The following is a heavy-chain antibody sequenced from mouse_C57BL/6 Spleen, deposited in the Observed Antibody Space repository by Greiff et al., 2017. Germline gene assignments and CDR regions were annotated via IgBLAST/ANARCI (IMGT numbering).Heavy chain of an antibody. CDR1: GYTFTDYY. Sequence: VQLQQSGPELVKPGASVKISCKASGYTFTDYYMNWVKQSHGKSLEWIGDINPNNGGTSYNQKFKGKATLTVDKSSSTAYMELRSLTSEDSAVYYCARTDYGSPFADWGQGTLVTVSA. D-gene: IGHD1-1*01. V-gene: IGHV1-26*01. CDR2: INPNNGGT. J-gene: IGHJ3*01. CDR3: ARTDYGSPFAD.